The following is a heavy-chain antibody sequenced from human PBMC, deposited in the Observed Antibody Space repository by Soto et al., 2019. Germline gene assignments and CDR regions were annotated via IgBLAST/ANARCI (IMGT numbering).Heavy chain of an antibody. CDR1: GGSSSTLG. J-gene: IGHJ4*02. D-gene: IGHD6-19*01. V-gene: IGHV1-69*06. Sequence: GASVKVSCKASGGSSSTLGINWVRQAPGQGLEWMGGIIPLFGKARYAETSQGGVTITADTSTGTAYMEVSSLRSDDTAVFYCATAHNSGWYFFDYWGPGTLVTVSS. CDR2: IIPLFGKA. CDR3: ATAHNSGWYFFDY.